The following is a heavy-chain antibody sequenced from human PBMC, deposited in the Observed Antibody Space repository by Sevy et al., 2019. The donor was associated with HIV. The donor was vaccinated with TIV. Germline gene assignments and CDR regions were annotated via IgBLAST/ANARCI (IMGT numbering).Heavy chain of an antibody. CDR2: IYYTGST. CDR1: GGSIRSYY. J-gene: IGHJ4*02. D-gene: IGHD4-17*01. CDR3: ARDTDHDYGDYACDY. V-gene: IGHV4-59*01. Sequence: SETLSLTCTVSGGSIRSYYWSWIRQPPGKGLEWIGYIYYTGSTNYNPSLKSRVTISVDTSKNQFALKLSSVTAADTAVYYCARDTDHDYGDYACDYWGQGTLVTVSS.